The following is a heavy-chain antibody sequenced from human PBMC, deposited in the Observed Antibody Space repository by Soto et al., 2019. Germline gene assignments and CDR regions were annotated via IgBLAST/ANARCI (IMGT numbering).Heavy chain of an antibody. Sequence: EVQLVESGGGLVQPGGSLRLSCAASGFTFSSYSMNWVRQAPGKGLEWVSYISSSSSSTYYADSVKGRFTISRDNAKNSLFLQMNSLRAEDTAVYYCARDRVAHVDYWGQGTLVTVSS. J-gene: IGHJ4*02. V-gene: IGHV3-48*01. D-gene: IGHD5-12*01. CDR3: ARDRVAHVDY. CDR2: ISSSSSST. CDR1: GFTFSSYS.